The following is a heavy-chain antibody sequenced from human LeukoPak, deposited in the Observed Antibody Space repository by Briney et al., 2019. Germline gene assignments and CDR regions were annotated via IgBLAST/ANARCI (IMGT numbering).Heavy chain of an antibody. Sequence: GGSLRLSCAASGFTFNNHWMHWVRQAPGKVLEWVSRIYNYGYNTIYEASVKARFTASRDNAKNTLYMQMKSVRAEDTAVYYCARDRPHNWFDPWGQGTVVTVSS. CDR2: IYNYGYNT. CDR1: GFTFNNHW. CDR3: ARDRPHNWFDP. J-gene: IGHJ5*02. V-gene: IGHV3-74*01.